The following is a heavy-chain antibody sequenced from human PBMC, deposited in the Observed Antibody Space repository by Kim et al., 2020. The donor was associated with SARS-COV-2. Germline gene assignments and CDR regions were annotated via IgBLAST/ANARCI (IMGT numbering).Heavy chain of an antibody. CDR2: IKSDGSDT. Sequence: GGSLRLSCEASGFTFSSYWMNWVRQGPGKGLVWVSRIKSDGSDTHYADSVKGRFTISRDNAKNTLHLQLNSLGVEDTAIYYCARGSFQQGFDPWGLGTLVTVSS. D-gene: IGHD6-13*01. CDR3: ARGSFQQGFDP. V-gene: IGHV3-74*01. CDR1: GFTFSSYW. J-gene: IGHJ5*02.